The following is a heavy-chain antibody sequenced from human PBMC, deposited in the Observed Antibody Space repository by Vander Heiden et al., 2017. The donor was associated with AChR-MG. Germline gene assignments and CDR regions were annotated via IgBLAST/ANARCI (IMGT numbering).Heavy chain of an antibody. J-gene: IGHJ5*02. CDR3: ARDGEVSSSSSVRRQGWFDP. CDR2: ISSSGSTI. D-gene: IGHD6-6*01. Sequence: QVQLVESGGGLVKPGGSLRLPCAASGFTFSDYYIRGIRQAPGKGLEWVSYISSSGSTIYYADSVKGRFTISRDNAKNSLYLQMNSLRAEDTAVYYCARDGEVSSSSSVRRQGWFDPWGQGTLVTVSS. V-gene: IGHV3-11*01. CDR1: GFTFSDYY.